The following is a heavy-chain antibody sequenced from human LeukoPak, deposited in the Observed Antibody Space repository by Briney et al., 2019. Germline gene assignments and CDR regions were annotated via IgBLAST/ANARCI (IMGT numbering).Heavy chain of an antibody. CDR3: AREDRTGAIDY. V-gene: IGHV4-30-4*01. J-gene: IGHJ4*02. CDR2: IYYSGST. CDR1: GGSISSGDYY. D-gene: IGHD3-10*01. Sequence: PSETPSLTCTVSGGSISSGDYYWSWIRQPPGKGLEWIGYIYYSGSTYYNPSLKSRATISVDTSKNQFSLKLSSVTAADTAVYYCAREDRTGAIDYWGQGTLVTVSS.